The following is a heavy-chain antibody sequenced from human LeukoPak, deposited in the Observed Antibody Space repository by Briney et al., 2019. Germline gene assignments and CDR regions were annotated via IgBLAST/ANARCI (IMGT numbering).Heavy chain of an antibody. V-gene: IGHV4-59*01. CDR1: GGSISSYY. J-gene: IGHJ6*03. CDR2: IYYSGST. D-gene: IGHD5-24*01. CDR3: ARRGYNGRYYYYYMDV. Sequence: PSETLSLTCTVSGGSISSYYWSWIRQPPGKGLGWIGYIYYSGSTNYNPSLKSRVTISVDTSKNQFSLKLSSVTTADTAVYYCARRGYNGRYYYYYMDVWGKGTTVTVSS.